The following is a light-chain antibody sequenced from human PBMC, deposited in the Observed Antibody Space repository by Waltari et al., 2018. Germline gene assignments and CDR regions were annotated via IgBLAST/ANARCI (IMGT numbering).Light chain of an antibody. V-gene: IGLV2-23*02. CDR3: CSYAGSGTYV. J-gene: IGLJ1*01. CDR1: NSDVGNYNL. Sequence: QSALTQPASVSGTPGKSITISCTGTNSDVGNYNLVSWYQHHPGEAPNLMICEVIKRPSGVSNRFSGAKSGNTASLTISGLQAEDEADYYCCSYAGSGTYVFGTGTKVTVL. CDR2: EVI.